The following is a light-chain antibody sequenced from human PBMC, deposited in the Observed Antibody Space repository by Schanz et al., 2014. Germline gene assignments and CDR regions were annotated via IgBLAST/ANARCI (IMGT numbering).Light chain of an antibody. CDR1: QSVNGRV. CDR2: NGS. V-gene: IGKV3-20*01. Sequence: EIVLTQSPGTLSLSPGERATLSCRASQSVNGRVLAWYQQKPGQAPRLHIYNGSKSATGIPGRFSGSGSGTDFTVSISRLKHEDVAVYYGQQYGSSLWTFDQGTKVEIK. CDR3: QQYGSSLWT. J-gene: IGKJ1*01.